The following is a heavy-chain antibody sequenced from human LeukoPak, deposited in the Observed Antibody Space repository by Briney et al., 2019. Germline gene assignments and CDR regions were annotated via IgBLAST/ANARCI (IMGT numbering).Heavy chain of an antibody. D-gene: IGHD5/OR15-5a*01. CDR3: SRDPTQYLRYGYFDH. Sequence: GGSLRLSCEASGFTFNTFTMNWVRQAPGKGLEWVSSINSGSSSIYYADSVRGRFTISRDNAKNSVYLQMDSLRAEDTAVYYCSRDPTQYLRYGYFDHWGQGALVTVSS. CDR2: INSGSSSI. CDR1: GFTFNTFT. J-gene: IGHJ4*02. V-gene: IGHV3-21*01.